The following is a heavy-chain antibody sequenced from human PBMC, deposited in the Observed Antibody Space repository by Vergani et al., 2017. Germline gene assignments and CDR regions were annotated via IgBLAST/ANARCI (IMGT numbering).Heavy chain of an antibody. CDR2: ISYDGSKK. D-gene: IGHD3-3*01. CDR1: GFTFSSYA. V-gene: IGHV3-30-3*01. J-gene: IGHJ4*02. CDR3: ARKGYDFWSGYYTPVLDY. Sequence: QVQLVESGGGVVQPGRSLRLSCAASGFTFSSYAMHWVRQAPGKGLEWVAVISYDGSKKYYADSVKGRFTISRDNSKNTLYLQMNSLRAEDTAVYYCARKGYDFWSGYYTPVLDYWGQGTLVTVSS.